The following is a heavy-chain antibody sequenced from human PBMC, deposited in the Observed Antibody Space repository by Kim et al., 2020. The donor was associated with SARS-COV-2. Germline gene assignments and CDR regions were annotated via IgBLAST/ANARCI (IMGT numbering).Heavy chain of an antibody. CDR2: IRSKAYGGTT. CDR3: TREISDYGDYGGVDY. Sequence: SLRLSCTASGFTFGDYAMSWFRQAPGKGLGGVGFIRSKAYGGTTEYAASVKGRFTISRDDSKSIAYLQMNSLKTEDTAVYYCTREISDYGDYGGVDYWGQGTLVTVSS. J-gene: IGHJ4*02. V-gene: IGHV3-49*03. D-gene: IGHD4-17*01. CDR1: GFTFGDYA.